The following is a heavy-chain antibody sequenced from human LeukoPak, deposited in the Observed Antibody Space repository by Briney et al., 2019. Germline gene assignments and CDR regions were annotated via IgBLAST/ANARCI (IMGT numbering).Heavy chain of an antibody. V-gene: IGHV3-74*01. Sequence: GGSLRLSCAASGFTFSDYWMHWVRQAPGKGPVWVSRINPDGSSPFYADSVKGRFTISRDNAKSTLFLQMNSLRAEDTAVYYCARDRDSDAFDIWGQGTMVTVSS. J-gene: IGHJ3*02. CDR2: INPDGSSP. D-gene: IGHD2-21*01. CDR1: GFTFSDYW. CDR3: ARDRDSDAFDI.